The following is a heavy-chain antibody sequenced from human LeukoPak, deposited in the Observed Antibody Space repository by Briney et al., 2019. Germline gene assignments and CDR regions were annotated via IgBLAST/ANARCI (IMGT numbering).Heavy chain of an antibody. D-gene: IGHD3-9*01. CDR2: IYYSGST. V-gene: IGHV4-59*01. Sequence: SETLSLTCDVSGGSISTYHWSWIRQPPGKGLEWIGYIYYSGSTNYNPSLKSRVTISVDTSKNQFSLKLSSVTAADTAVYYCAGGYFDWFYFDYWGQGTLVTVSS. CDR3: AGGYFDWFYFDY. J-gene: IGHJ4*02. CDR1: GGSISTYH.